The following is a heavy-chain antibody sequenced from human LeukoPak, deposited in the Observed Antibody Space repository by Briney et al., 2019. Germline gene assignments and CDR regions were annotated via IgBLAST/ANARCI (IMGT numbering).Heavy chain of an antibody. CDR1: GGSFSGYY. D-gene: IGHD3-10*01. CDR2: INHSGST. CDR3: ARLSRRYGSGSYYLFDY. Sequence: KPSETLSLTCAVYGGSFSGYYWSWIRQPPGKGLEWIGEINHSGSTNYNPSLKSRVTISVDTSKNQFSLKLSSVTAADTAVYYCARLSRRYGSGSYYLFDYWGQGTLVTVSS. J-gene: IGHJ4*02. V-gene: IGHV4-34*01.